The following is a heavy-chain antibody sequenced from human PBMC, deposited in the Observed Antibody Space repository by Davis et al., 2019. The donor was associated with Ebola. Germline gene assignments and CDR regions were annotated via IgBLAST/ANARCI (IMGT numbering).Heavy chain of an antibody. D-gene: IGHD6-19*01. CDR3: ARDWRNPGVAEDGRGFAH. CDR2: MNPNSGNT. V-gene: IGHV1-8*01. Sequence: AASVKVSCKASGYTFTSYDINWVRQATGQGLEWMGWMNPNSGNTGYAQKFQGRVTMTRNTSISTAYMELSSLRSEDTAVYYCARDWRNPGVAEDGRGFAHWGQGTLVTVSS. J-gene: IGHJ4*02. CDR1: GYTFTSYD.